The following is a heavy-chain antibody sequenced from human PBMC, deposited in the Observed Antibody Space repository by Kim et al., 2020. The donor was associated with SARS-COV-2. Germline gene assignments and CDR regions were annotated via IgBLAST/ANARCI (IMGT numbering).Heavy chain of an antibody. CDR3: ARVPQYFESPVDY. D-gene: IGHD3-9*01. CDR1: GGSISSGGYY. J-gene: IGHJ4*02. CDR2: IYYSGST. Sequence: SETLSLTCTVSGGSISSGGYYWSWIRQHPGKGLEWIGYIYYSGSTYYNPSLKSRVTISVDTSKNQFSLKLSSVTAADTAVYYCARVPQYFESPVDYWGQGTLVTVSS. V-gene: IGHV4-31*03.